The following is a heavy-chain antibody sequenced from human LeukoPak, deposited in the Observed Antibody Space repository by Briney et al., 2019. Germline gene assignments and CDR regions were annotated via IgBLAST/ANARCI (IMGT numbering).Heavy chain of an antibody. CDR3: TTDLILVGATYDY. CDR1: GFTFSNAW. D-gene: IGHD1-26*01. V-gene: IGHV3-15*01. CDR2: IKSKTDGGTT. J-gene: IGHJ4*02. Sequence: KSGGSLRLSCAASGFTFSNAWMSWVRQAPGKGLEWVGRIKSKTDGGTTDYAAPVKGRFTISRDDSKNTLYLQMNSLKTEDTAVYYCTTDLILVGATYDYWGQGTLVTVSS.